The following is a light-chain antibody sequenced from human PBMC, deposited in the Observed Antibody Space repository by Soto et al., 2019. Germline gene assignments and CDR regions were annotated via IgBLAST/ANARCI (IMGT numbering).Light chain of an antibody. CDR1: QSLSNNIY. CDR3: QQYGSSHT. CDR2: GAS. V-gene: IGKV3-20*01. J-gene: IGKJ5*01. Sequence: EIVLAQSPGTLSLWPVERGTLXFKTSQSLSNNIYLAWYQQKPGQAPRLLIYGASSRATGIPNRFSGSGSGTDFTLTISRLEPEDFAVYYCQQYGSSHTFGQGTRLEIK.